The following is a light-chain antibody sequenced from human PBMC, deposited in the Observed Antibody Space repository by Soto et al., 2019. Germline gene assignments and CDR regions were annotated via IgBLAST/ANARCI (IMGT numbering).Light chain of an antibody. V-gene: IGKV3-20*01. CDR3: QQYGSSPIT. CDR1: QSVSSSY. CDR2: GAS. Sequence: ETVLTQPPVTLSLSPGERATLSCRASQSVSSSYLAWYQQKPGQAPRLLIYGASSRATGIPDRFSGSGSGTDFTLTISRLEPEDFAVYYCQQYGSSPITFGGGTKVDIK. J-gene: IGKJ4*01.